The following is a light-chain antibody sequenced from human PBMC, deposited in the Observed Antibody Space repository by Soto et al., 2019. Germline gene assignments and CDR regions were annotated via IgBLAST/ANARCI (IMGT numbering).Light chain of an antibody. CDR2: GGS. CDR3: CSYSGSSTYV. J-gene: IGLJ1*01. V-gene: IGLV2-23*01. Sequence: QSVLTQPASVSGSPGQSITISCTGPSNDVGFYNLVSWYQQHPGKAPKLLIYGGSTRPSGVSNRFSGSKSGNTASLTISGLQAEDEADYYCCSYSGSSTYVFGIGTKLTVL. CDR1: SNDVGFYNL.